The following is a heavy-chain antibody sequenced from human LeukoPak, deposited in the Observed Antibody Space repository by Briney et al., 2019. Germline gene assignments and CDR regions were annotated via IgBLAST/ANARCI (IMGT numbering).Heavy chain of an antibody. CDR3: ARDVWGTGRIDRTDY. J-gene: IGHJ4*02. D-gene: IGHD2-8*01. Sequence: SETLSLTCTVSGASISSGDYFWSWIRQPPGKGLEWIGCIYYSGSTYYNPSLKSRITISIDTSRNQFSLKLSSVAAADTAVYYCARDVWGTGRIDRTDYWGQGTLVTVSS. V-gene: IGHV4-30-4*01. CDR1: GASISSGDYF. CDR2: IYYSGST.